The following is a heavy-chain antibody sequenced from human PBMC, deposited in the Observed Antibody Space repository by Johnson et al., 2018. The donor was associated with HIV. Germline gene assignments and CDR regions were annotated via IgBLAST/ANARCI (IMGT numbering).Heavy chain of an antibody. V-gene: IGHV3-13*01. J-gene: IGHJ3*02. CDR2: IGTAGDT. CDR3: VKDDYFDSSGYYSDQGTQIRGAFDI. D-gene: IGHD3-22*01. CDR1: GFPFSSSD. Sequence: EVQLVESGGGLVHPGGSLRLSCASSGFPFSSSDMHWVGQATGIGPEWVLAIGTAGDTYYLVSVKGRFSIPLHQSMHTLHLQMNRLSAEDTAVYYCVKDDYFDSSGYYSDQGTQIRGAFDIWGQGTMVTVSS.